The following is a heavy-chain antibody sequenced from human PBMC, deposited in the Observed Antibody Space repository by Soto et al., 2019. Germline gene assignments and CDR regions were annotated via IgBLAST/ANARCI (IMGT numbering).Heavy chain of an antibody. J-gene: IGHJ5*02. CDR3: ARDRTAAGPSNWSDP. V-gene: IGHV4-4*07. CDR1: GGSISTYY. D-gene: IGHD6-13*01. Sequence: ASETLSLTCTVSGGSISTYYWSWIRQSAGKGLEWIGRIYPSGSTNYNPSLKGRVTMLVDTSKNQFSLKLNSVTAADTAVYYCARDRTAAGPSNWSDPWGQGTLVTVSS. CDR2: IYPSGST.